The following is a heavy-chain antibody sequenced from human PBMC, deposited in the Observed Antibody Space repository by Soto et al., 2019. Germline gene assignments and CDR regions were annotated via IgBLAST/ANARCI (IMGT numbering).Heavy chain of an antibody. V-gene: IGHV1-18*04. D-gene: IGHD4-17*01. Sequence: GXSVKVSCKASVYTFTSYGITWVRQAPGQGLEWMGWISGYNGNANYAQKLQGRVTMTTDTSTRTAYMELRSLRSDDTAVYYCARAVRVTTVTTWWFDPWGQGTLVTGSS. CDR3: ARAVRVTTVTTWWFDP. CDR1: VYTFTSYG. CDR2: ISGYNGNA. J-gene: IGHJ5*02.